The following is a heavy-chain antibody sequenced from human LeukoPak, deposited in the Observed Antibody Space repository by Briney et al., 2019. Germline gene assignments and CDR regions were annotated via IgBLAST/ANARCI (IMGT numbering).Heavy chain of an antibody. J-gene: IGHJ4*02. CDR2: IGTPSGTI. CDR3: ARHDYGGNSGDC. V-gene: IGHV3-48*02. D-gene: IGHD4-23*01. CDR1: GFIFSNYG. Sequence: GRSLRLSCAASGFIFSNYGMYWVRQAPGKGLEWVSYIGTPSGTIYYTDSVKGRFTISRDNAKNSLYLQMNSLTDEDTAVYYCARHDYGGNSGDCWGQGTLVTVSS.